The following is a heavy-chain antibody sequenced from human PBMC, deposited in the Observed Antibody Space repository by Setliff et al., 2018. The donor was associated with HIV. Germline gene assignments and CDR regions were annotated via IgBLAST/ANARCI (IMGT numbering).Heavy chain of an antibody. J-gene: IGHJ6*03. Sequence: PGGSLRLSCAASGFTFSSYAMSWVRQAPGKGLEWVSAISGSGCSTYYADSVKGRFTISRDNSKNTLYLQMNSLRAEDTAVYYCAKGSLNSYYYMDVWGKGTTVTVSS. CDR1: GFTFSSYA. CDR3: AKGSLNSYYYMDV. V-gene: IGHV3-23*01. CDR2: ISGSGCST.